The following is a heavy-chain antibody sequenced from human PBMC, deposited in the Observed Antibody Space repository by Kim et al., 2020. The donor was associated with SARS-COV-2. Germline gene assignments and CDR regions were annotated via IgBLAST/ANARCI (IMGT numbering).Heavy chain of an antibody. J-gene: IGHJ5*02. CDR3: ARDRAAVAGGWFDP. D-gene: IGHD6-19*01. Sequence: NPSLKSRVTISVDTSKNQFSLKLSSVTAADTAVYYCARDRAAVAGGWFDPWGQGTLVTVSS. V-gene: IGHV4-59*01.